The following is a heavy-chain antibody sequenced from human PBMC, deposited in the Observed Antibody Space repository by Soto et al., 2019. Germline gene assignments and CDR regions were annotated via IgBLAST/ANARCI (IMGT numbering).Heavy chain of an antibody. D-gene: IGHD6-13*01. V-gene: IGHV3-7*04. Sequence: PGGSLRLSCAASGFTFSSYLMSWVRQAPGKGLEWVANIKQDGSERYYVDSVKGRFTISRDNAKNSLYLQMNSLRAEDTAVYYCARLRQQLGDASFDYWGQGTLVSV. CDR3: ARLRQQLGDASFDY. J-gene: IGHJ4*02. CDR2: IKQDGSER. CDR1: GFTFSSYL.